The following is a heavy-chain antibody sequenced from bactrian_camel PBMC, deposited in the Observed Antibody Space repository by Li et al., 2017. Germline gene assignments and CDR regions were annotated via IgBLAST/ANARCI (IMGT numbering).Heavy chain of an antibody. Sequence: HVQLVESGGGSVQAGGSLRLSCAASGYTYNRNCMAWFRQAPGKEREGVARIATGSGNTYYADSVKGRFTISQDNAKNALYLRMNSLQSEDTAVYFCVTGMGWFDYWGQGTQVTVS. CDR1: GYTYNRNC. CDR3: VTGMGWFDY. CDR2: IATGSGNT. V-gene: IGHV3S1*01. J-gene: IGHJ4*01. D-gene: IGHD6*01.